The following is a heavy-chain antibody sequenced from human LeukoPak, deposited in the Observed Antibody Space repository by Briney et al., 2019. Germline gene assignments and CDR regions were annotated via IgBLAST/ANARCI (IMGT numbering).Heavy chain of an antibody. Sequence: GGSLRLSCAASGFTFSSYGMHWVRQAPGKGLEWVAFIRYDGSNKYYADFVKGRFTISRDNSKNTLYLQMNSLRAEDTAVYYCAKVSHAFGFWSGYSPFDPWGQGTLVTVSS. CDR3: AKVSHAFGFWSGYSPFDP. J-gene: IGHJ5*02. CDR1: GFTFSSYG. V-gene: IGHV3-30*02. D-gene: IGHD3-3*01. CDR2: IRYDGSNK.